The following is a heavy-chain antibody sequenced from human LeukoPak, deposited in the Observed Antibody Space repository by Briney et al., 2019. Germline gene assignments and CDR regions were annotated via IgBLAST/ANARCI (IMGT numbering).Heavy chain of an antibody. CDR2: ISSSGGTI. CDR3: ARDFGDSYGYDWFDP. D-gene: IGHD5-18*01. J-gene: IGHJ5*02. CDR1: GFTFSSYE. Sequence: PGGSLRLSCAASGFTFSSYEMNWVRQAPGKGLEWVSYISSSGGTIYYADSVKGRFTISRDNAKNSLYLQMNSLRAEDTAVYYCARDFGDSYGYDWFDPWGQGTLVTVSS. V-gene: IGHV3-48*03.